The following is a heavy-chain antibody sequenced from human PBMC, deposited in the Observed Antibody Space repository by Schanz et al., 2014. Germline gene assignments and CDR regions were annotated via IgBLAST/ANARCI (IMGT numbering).Heavy chain of an antibody. D-gene: IGHD6-19*01. J-gene: IGHJ4*02. V-gene: IGHV3-23*01. CDR2: ISHSGGSK. Sequence: EVQLLDSGGGLVQPGGSLRLSCAASGFTFSTYAMSWVRQAPGKGLEWVSSISHSGGSKYYAGSVKGRFSISRDYSKNTLYLQMSSLRAEDTAIYYCAKLSSSGRLAGYFDYWGQGALVTVSS. CDR3: AKLSSSGRLAGYFDY. CDR1: GFTFSTYA.